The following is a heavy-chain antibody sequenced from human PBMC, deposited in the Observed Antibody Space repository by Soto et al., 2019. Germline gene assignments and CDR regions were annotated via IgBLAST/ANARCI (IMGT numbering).Heavy chain of an antibody. Sequence: GASVKVSCKASGYTFTSYDINWVRQATGQGLEWMGWMNPNSGNTGYAQKFQGRVTMTRNTSISTAYMELSSLRSEDTAVYYCARGLSEHIVVVTADYYYYMDVWGKGTTVTVSS. J-gene: IGHJ6*03. V-gene: IGHV1-8*01. D-gene: IGHD2-21*02. CDR3: ARGLSEHIVVVTADYYYYMDV. CDR1: GYTFTSYD. CDR2: MNPNSGNT.